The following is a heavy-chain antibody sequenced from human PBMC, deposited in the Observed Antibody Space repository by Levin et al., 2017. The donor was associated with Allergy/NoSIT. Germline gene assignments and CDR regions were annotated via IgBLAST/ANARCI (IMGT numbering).Heavy chain of an antibody. Sequence: GESLKISCKASGYTFTSYDINWVRQATGQGLEWMGRMTPNTGNTVYAQKFKGRVSMTRKTSITTAYMELSSLRSEDTAVDYCARGHFYGLPYIDFWGQGTLVTVSS. CDR2: MTPNTGNT. J-gene: IGHJ4*02. D-gene: IGHD2/OR15-2a*01. CDR1: GYTFTSYD. CDR3: ARGHFYGLPYIDF. V-gene: IGHV1-8*01.